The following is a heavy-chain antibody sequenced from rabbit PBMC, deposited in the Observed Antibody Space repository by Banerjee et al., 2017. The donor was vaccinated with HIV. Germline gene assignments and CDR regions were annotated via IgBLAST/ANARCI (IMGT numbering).Heavy chain of an antibody. V-gene: IGHV1S43*01. CDR2: IYSSSGST. J-gene: IGHJ6*01. CDR3: ARNPYTTVGRHL. Sequence: QEQLVETGGGLVQPGGSLTLSCKASGIDFSSYYYMCWVRQAPGKGLELIACIYSSSGSTWYASWVNGRFTISRSTSLNTVTLQMTSLTAADTATYFCARNPYTTVGRHLWGPGTLVTVS. D-gene: IGHD1-1*01. CDR1: GIDFSSYYY.